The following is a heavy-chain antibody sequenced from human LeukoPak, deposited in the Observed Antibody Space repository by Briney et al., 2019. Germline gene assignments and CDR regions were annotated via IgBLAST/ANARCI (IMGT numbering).Heavy chain of an antibody. CDR3: VKGGQNYDFWRFDY. CDR1: GFRFSSYA. CDR2: ISGSGGIT. V-gene: IGHV3-23*01. J-gene: IGHJ4*02. Sequence: PGGSLRLSCGASGFRFSSYAMSWVRQAPGKGLEWFSSISGSGGITYYTDSVKGRFAISRDNSKSTLYLQMNSLGTDDTALYYCVKGGQNYDFWRFDYWGQGTLVTASS. D-gene: IGHD3-3*01.